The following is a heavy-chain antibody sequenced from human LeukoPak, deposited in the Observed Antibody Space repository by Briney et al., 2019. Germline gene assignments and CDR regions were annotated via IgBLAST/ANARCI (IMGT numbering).Heavy chain of an antibody. V-gene: IGHV1-18*01. J-gene: IGHJ5*02. Sequence: ASVNVSCKASGYTFTSYGISGVRQAPGQGLEWMGWSSDYNGNTNYAQKLKGRVTMTTDTSTSTAYMELRSLSSDDTAVYHCARGGSGFNDWFDPWGQGTLVTVSS. D-gene: IGHD3-10*01. CDR1: GYTFTSYG. CDR3: ARGGSGFNDWFDP. CDR2: SSDYNGNT.